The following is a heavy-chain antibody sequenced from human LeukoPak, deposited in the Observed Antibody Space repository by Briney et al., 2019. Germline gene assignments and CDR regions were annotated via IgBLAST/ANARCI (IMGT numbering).Heavy chain of an antibody. J-gene: IGHJ3*02. D-gene: IGHD2-2*01. V-gene: IGHV4-34*01. Sequence: SETLSLTCAVYGGSFSGYYWSWIRQPPGKGLEWIREINHSGSTNYNPSLKSRVTISVDTSKNQFSLKLSSVTAADTAVYYCARGYCSSTSCLHAFDIWGQGTMVTVSS. CDR3: ARGYCSSTSCLHAFDI. CDR2: INHSGST. CDR1: GGSFSGYY.